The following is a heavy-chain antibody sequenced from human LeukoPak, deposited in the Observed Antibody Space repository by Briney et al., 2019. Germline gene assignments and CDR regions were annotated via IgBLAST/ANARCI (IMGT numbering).Heavy chain of an antibody. CDR2: IIPIFGTA. D-gene: IGHD2-21*02. CDR1: GYTFTGYY. J-gene: IGHJ4*02. V-gene: IGHV1-69*13. CDR3: ARSPLVVVTATGFDY. Sequence: SVKVSCKASGYTFTGYYMHWVRQAPGQWLEWMGGIIPIFGTANYAQKFQGRVTITADESTSTAYMELSSLRSEDTAVYYCARSPLVVVTATGFDYWGQGTLVTVSS.